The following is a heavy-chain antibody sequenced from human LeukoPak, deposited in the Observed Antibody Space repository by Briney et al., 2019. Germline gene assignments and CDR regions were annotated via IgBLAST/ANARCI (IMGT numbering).Heavy chain of an antibody. CDR1: GDSVSGNSAA. Sequence: SQTLSLTCALSGDSVSGNSAAWNWIRQSPSRGLEWLGRTYYRSKWYNDYAVSVKSRITINPDTSKNQFSLQLNSVTPEDTAVYYCARGGSGWYVSVFDPWGQGTLVTVSS. CDR2: TYYRSKWYN. CDR3: ARGGSGWYVSVFDP. D-gene: IGHD6-13*01. V-gene: IGHV6-1*01. J-gene: IGHJ5*02.